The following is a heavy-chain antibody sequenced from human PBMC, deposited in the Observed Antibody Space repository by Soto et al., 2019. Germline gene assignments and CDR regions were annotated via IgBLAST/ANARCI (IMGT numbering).Heavy chain of an antibody. V-gene: IGHV1-2*02. J-gene: IGHJ4*02. Sequence: ASVKVSCKASGYTFTGYYMHWVRQAPGQGLEWMGWINPNSGGTNYAQKFQGRVTMTRDASISTAYMELSRLRSDDTAVYYCARDYSSSWYYFDYWGQGTLVTVSS. CDR2: INPNSGGT. D-gene: IGHD6-13*01. CDR3: ARDYSSSWYYFDY. CDR1: GYTFTGYY.